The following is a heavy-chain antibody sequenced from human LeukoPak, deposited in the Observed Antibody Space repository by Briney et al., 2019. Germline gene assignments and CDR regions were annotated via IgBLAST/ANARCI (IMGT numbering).Heavy chain of an antibody. CDR3: ARHVPVAQFDY. Sequence: PLETLSLTCTVSGDSISSYYCSWIRQPPRKVLEWIGYIYYSGSTNYNPSLKSRVTISVDTSKNQFSRKLSSVTAADTAVYYCARHVPVAQFDYWGQGTLVTVSS. CDR2: IYYSGST. V-gene: IGHV4-59*08. J-gene: IGHJ4*02. CDR1: GDSISSYY. D-gene: IGHD2-2*01.